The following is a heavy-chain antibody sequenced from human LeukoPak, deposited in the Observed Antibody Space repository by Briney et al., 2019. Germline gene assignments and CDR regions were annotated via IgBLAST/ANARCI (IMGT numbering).Heavy chain of an antibody. V-gene: IGHV3-66*02. CDR3: ATQVTATNPNDY. CDR2: IYSGGST. J-gene: IGHJ4*02. Sequence: PGGSLRLSCAASGFTVSSNYMSWVRQAPGKGLEWVSVIYSGGSTYYADSVKGRFTISGDNSKNTLYLQMNSLRAEDTAVYYCATQVTATNPNDYWGQGTLVTVSS. D-gene: IGHD1-7*01. CDR1: GFTVSSNY.